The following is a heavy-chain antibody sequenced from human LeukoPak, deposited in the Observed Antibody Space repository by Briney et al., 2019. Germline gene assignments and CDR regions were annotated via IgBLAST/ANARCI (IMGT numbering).Heavy chain of an antibody. V-gene: IGHV3-7*03. CDR3: ARAFYSYFDY. CDR2: INQDGGEK. D-gene: IGHD2/OR15-2a*01. Sequence: GGSLRLSCAASGLNFRSSWMSWIRQAPGKGLERVANINQDGGEKYYVDSVKGRFTISRDNAKNSLYLQMNSLRVEDTAVYYCARAFYSYFDYWDQGTLVVVST. CDR1: GLNFRSSW. J-gene: IGHJ4*02.